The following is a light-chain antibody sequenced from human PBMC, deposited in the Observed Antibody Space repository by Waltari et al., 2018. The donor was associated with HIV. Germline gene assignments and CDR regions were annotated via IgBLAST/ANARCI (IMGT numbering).Light chain of an antibody. CDR1: SNDIGLYNY. V-gene: IGLV2-8*01. CDR2: EVS. Sequence: QSALTQPPSASGSPGETVTLSCTGTSNDIGLYNYVSWFQHHPGKVPKLVMFEVSQRPSGVPDRFSGSKSGYTASLTVSGLQPDDEADYFCSSFAGNDFFVFGGGTRLTVL. CDR3: SSFAGNDFFV. J-gene: IGLJ2*01.